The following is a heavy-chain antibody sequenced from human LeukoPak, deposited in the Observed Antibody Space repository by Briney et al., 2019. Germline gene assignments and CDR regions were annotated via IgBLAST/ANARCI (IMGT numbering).Heavy chain of an antibody. D-gene: IGHD6-19*01. J-gene: IGHJ6*02. CDR1: GYTFTGYY. V-gene: IGHV1-2*04. Sequence: GASVKVSCKASGYTFTGYYMHWVRQAPGQGLEWMGWINPNSGGTNYAQEFQGWVTMTRDTPISTAYMELSRLRSDDTAVYYCATWGIAVAGRDYYYYGMDVWGQGTTVTVSS. CDR2: INPNSGGT. CDR3: ATWGIAVAGRDYYYYGMDV.